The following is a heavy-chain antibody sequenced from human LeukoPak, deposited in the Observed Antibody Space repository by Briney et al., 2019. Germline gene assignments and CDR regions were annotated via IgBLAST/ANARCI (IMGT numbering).Heavy chain of an antibody. CDR2: IRSKNSGGTT. J-gene: IGHJ4*02. CDR3: TGDSPLIN. CDR1: GFPFGDYA. Sequence: GRPLSLPCTACGFPFGDYAVTWLRQAPGKEVEGVGFIRSKNSGGTTEYAASVKGRFTISRDDSRNIAYLQMKSLKIEDTAVYFCTGDSPLINWGQGTLVTVSS. V-gene: IGHV3-49*03.